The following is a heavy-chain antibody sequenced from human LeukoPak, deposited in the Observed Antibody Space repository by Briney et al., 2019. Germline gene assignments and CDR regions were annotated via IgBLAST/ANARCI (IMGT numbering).Heavy chain of an antibody. J-gene: IGHJ4*02. Sequence: AGGSLRLSCAASGFTFSSYAMSWVRQAPGKGLEWVSAISGSGGSTYYADSVKGRFTISRDNSKNTLYLQMNSLRAEDTAVYYCAKAPYVWGSYRFFDYWGQGTLVTVSS. D-gene: IGHD3-16*02. V-gene: IGHV3-23*01. CDR1: GFTFSSYA. CDR2: ISGSGGST. CDR3: AKAPYVWGSYRFFDY.